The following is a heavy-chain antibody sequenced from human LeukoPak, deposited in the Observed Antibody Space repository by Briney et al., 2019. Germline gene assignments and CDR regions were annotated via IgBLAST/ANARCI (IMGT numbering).Heavy chain of an antibody. J-gene: IGHJ5*02. D-gene: IGHD2-15*01. V-gene: IGHV5-51*01. CDR2: IYPGDSDT. CDR3: ARHHSVVVVAANKAAGWFDP. Sequence: GESLKISCKGSGYSFTSYWIGWVRQMPGKGLEWMGIIYPGDSDTRYSPSFQGQVTISADQSISTAYLQWSSLKASDTAMYYCARHHSVVVVAANKAAGWFDPWGQGTLVTVSS. CDR1: GYSFTSYW.